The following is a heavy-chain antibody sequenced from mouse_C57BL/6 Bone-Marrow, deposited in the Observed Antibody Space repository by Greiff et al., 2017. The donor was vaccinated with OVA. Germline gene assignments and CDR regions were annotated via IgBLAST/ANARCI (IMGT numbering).Heavy chain of an antibody. CDR3: ARNYDYDWYFDV. D-gene: IGHD2-4*01. V-gene: IGHV5-15*01. CDR1: GFTFSDYG. Sequence: DVMLVESGGGLVQPGGSLKLSCAASGFTFSDYGMAWVRQAPRKGLEWVAFISNLAYSIYYADTVTGRFTISRENATNTLYLEMSSLRSEDTAMYYCARNYDYDWYFDVWGKGTTVTVSS. CDR2: ISNLAYSI. J-gene: IGHJ1*03.